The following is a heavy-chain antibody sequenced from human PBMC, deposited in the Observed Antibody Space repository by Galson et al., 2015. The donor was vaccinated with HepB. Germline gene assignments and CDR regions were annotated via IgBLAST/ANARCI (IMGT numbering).Heavy chain of an antibody. J-gene: IGHJ4*02. CDR3: ARLEYAEGRYCSGGTCNRGFDS. Sequence: LSLTCTVSGGSVSSYYWSWIRQPPGKGLEWIGYIYYSGSTNCNPSLKSRVTMSVDTPKNQFSLRLSSVTAADTAVYYCARLEYAEGRYCSGGTCNRGFDSWGQGTLVTVSS. V-gene: IGHV4-59*08. CDR1: GGSVSSYY. D-gene: IGHD2-15*01. CDR2: IYYSGST.